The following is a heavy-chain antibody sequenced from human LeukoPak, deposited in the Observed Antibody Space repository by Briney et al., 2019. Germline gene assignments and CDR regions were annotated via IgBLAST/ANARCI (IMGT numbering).Heavy chain of an antibody. CDR1: GFTFSSYG. CDR2: IWYDGSNK. V-gene: IGHV3-33*01. J-gene: IGHJ4*02. CDR3: ARDPYTMIVVYYFDY. Sequence: GRSLRLSCAASGFTFSSYGMHWVRQAPGKGLEWVAVIWYDGSNKYYADSVKGRFTISRDNSKNTLYLQTNSLRAEDTAVYYCARDPYTMIVVYYFDYWGQGTLVTVSS. D-gene: IGHD3-22*01.